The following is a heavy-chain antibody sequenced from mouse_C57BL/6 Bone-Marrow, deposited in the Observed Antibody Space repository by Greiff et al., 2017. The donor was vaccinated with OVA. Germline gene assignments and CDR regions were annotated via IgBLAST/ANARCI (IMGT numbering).Heavy chain of an antibody. V-gene: IGHV5-4*03. Sequence: DVKLVESGGGLVKPGGSLKLSCAASGFTFSSYAMSWVRQTPEKRLEWVATISDGGSYTYYPDNVKGRFTISRDNAKNNLYLQMSHLKSEDTAMYYDARVGYPLDYWGQGTLLTVSS. CDR1: GFTFSSYA. CDR2: ISDGGSYT. CDR3: ARVGYPLDY. J-gene: IGHJ2*01. D-gene: IGHD2-2*01.